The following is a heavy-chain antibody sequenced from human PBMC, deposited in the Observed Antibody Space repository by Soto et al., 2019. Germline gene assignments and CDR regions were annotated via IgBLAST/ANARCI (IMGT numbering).Heavy chain of an antibody. J-gene: IGHJ6*02. CDR2: IYYSGST. D-gene: IGHD3-3*01. CDR1: GGSISSYY. CDR3: ARESFWSGYSHTPYGMDV. V-gene: IGHV4-59*01. Sequence: SETLSLTCTVSGGSISSYYWSLIRQPPGKGLEWIGYIYYSGSTNYNPSLKSRVTISVDTSKNQFSLKLSSVTAADTAVYYCARESFWSGYSHTPYGMDVWGQGTTVTVSS.